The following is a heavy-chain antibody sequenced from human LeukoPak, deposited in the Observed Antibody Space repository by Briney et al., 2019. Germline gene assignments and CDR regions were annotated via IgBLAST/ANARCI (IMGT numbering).Heavy chain of an antibody. CDR1: GHTFTTYY. CDR3: AKETPNTGWFDP. J-gene: IGHJ5*02. Sequence: ASVKVSCKASGHTFTTYYVHLVRQAPGQGLEWMGVINPSGNGTNYPQRFQGRVTLTRDTSTSTVYMELSSLRSEDTAIYYCAKETPNTGWFDPWGQGTLVTVSS. CDR2: INPSGNGT. D-gene: IGHD1-14*01. V-gene: IGHV1-46*01.